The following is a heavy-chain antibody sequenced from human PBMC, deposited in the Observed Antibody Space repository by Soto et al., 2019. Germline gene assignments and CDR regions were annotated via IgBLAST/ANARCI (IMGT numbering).Heavy chain of an antibody. CDR2: IYYSGST. D-gene: IGHD2-2*01. V-gene: IGHV4-39*01. Sequence: SETLSLTCTISGGSISSSSYYWGWIRQPPGKGLEWIGSIYYSGSTYYNPSLKSRVTISVDTSKNQFSLKLSSVTAADTAVYYCARHCSSTSCYDYWGQGTLVTVSS. J-gene: IGHJ4*02. CDR1: GGSISSSSYY. CDR3: ARHCSSTSCYDY.